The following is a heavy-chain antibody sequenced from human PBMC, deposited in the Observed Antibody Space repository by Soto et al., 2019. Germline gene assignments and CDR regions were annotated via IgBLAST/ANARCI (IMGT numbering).Heavy chain of an antibody. CDR1: GGSISSYS. Sequence: PLKTLCLTCTVSGGSISSYSWSWIRKPAGKGLEWIGRICTSGSTNYNPSLKSRVTMSVDTSKNQFSLKLSSVTAADTAVYYCARDRIVVVPAAKPRTAPYYYYGMDVWGQRTTVTVSS. CDR2: ICTSGST. D-gene: IGHD2-2*02. CDR3: ARDRIVVVPAAKPRTAPYYYYGMDV. J-gene: IGHJ6*02. V-gene: IGHV4-4*07.